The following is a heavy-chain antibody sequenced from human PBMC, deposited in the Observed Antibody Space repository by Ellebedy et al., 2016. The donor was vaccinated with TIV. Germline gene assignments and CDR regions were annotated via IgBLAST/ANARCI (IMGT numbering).Heavy chain of an antibody. CDR3: ARGGYWAFDY. Sequence: GESLKISCAASGFTFSNLWMRWVRQAPGKGLEWVADIKPDGAQKSYVDSVKARFTVSRDNAKNSLYLQMNSLRAEDTAVYYCARGGYWAFDYWGQGTLVTVSS. CDR1: GFTFSNLW. V-gene: IGHV3-7*01. CDR2: IKPDGAQK. D-gene: IGHD2-8*02. J-gene: IGHJ4*02.